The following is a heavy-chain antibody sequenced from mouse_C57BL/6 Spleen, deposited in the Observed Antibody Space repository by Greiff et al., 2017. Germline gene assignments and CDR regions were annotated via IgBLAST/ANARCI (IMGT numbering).Heavy chain of an antibody. CDR3: ARASTMITTAYFDY. Sequence: VQLQQPGAELVMPGASVKLSCKASGYTFTSYWMHWVKQRPGQGLEWIGEIDPSDSYTNYNQKFKGKSTLTVDKSSSTAYMQLSSLTSEDSAVYYCARASTMITTAYFDYWGQGTTLTVSS. CDR1: GYTFTSYW. CDR2: IDPSDSYT. J-gene: IGHJ2*01. D-gene: IGHD2-4*01. V-gene: IGHV1-69*01.